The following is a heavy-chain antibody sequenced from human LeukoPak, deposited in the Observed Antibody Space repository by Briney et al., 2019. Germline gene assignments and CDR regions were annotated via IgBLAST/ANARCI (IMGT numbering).Heavy chain of an antibody. CDR3: ARDVGAYCGGDCYYAFDI. CDR2: IFYSGST. J-gene: IGHJ3*02. Sequence: SETLSLTCTVSGGAISSSSYYWGWIRQPPGKGLEWIGSIFYSGSTYSNPSLKSRVTISVDTSKNQFSLKLSSVPAADTAVYYCARDVGAYCGGDCYYAFDIWGQGTMVTVSS. D-gene: IGHD2-21*02. V-gene: IGHV4-39*07. CDR1: GGAISSSSYY.